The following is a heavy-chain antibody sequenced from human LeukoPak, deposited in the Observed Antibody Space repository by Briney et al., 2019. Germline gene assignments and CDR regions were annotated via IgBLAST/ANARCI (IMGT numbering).Heavy chain of an antibody. D-gene: IGHD3-10*01. CDR2: ISSSSSYI. CDR3: ASGAVQYYFDY. CDR1: GFTFDGYV. V-gene: IGHV3-21*01. Sequence: PGGSLRLSCAASGFTFDGYVMHWVRQAPGKGLEWVSSISSSSSYIYYADSVKGRFTISRDNAKNSLYLQMNSLRAEDTAVYYCASGAVQYYFDYWGQGTLVTVSS. J-gene: IGHJ4*02.